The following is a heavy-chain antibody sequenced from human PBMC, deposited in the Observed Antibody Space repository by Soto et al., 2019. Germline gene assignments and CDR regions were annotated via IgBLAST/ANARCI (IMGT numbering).Heavy chain of an antibody. J-gene: IGHJ3*02. CDR1: GYTFTDYY. CDR3: ASWYYDASGHDAFGI. CDR2: INPKSGGT. D-gene: IGHD3-22*01. Sequence: GASVKVSSKASGYTFTDYYIHWVRQAPGQGLEWMGWINPKSGGTSYAQQFQCRVTMARDTSITTAYMDLSSLRSDDTAVYYCASWYYDASGHDAFGIWGQGTMVTV. V-gene: IGHV1-2*02.